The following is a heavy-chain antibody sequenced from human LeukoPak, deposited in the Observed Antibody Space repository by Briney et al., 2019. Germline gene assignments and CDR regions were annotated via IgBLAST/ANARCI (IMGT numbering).Heavy chain of an antibody. D-gene: IGHD5-24*01. J-gene: IGHJ4*02. CDR1: GYTFTGYY. CDR3: ARDQRVRDGYYPAGDY. V-gene: IGHV1-2*06. CDR2: INPNSGGT. Sequence: GASVKVSCKASGYTFTGYYMHWVRQAPGQGLEWMGRINPNSGGTNYAQKFQGRVTMTRDTSISTVYMELSRLRSDDTAVYYCARDQRVRDGYYPAGDYWGQGTLVTVSS.